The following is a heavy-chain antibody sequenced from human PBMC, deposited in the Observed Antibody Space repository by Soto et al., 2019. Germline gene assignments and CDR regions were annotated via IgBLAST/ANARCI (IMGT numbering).Heavy chain of an antibody. CDR3: TKLYSSSPS. CDR2: IRSKANSYAT. Sequence: PGGSLRLSCAASGFTFSNYVLSWVRQAPGKGLEWVGRIRSKANSYATAYAASVKGRFTISRDDSKNTAYLQMNSLKTEDTAVYYCTKLYSSSPSWGQGTLVTVSS. J-gene: IGHJ4*02. V-gene: IGHV3-73*01. CDR1: GFTFSNYV. D-gene: IGHD6-13*01.